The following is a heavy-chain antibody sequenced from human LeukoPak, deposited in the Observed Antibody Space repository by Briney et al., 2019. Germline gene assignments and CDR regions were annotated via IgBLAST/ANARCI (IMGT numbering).Heavy chain of an antibody. CDR3: ASGIYSSSWFDP. D-gene: IGHD6-6*01. Sequence: ASVKVSCKASGYTFTSYDINWVRQATGQGLEWMGWMNPNSGNTGYALKFQGRVTMTRNTSISTAYMELSSLRSEDTAVYYCASGIYSSSWFDPWGQGTLVTVSS. J-gene: IGHJ5*02. CDR2: MNPNSGNT. V-gene: IGHV1-8*01. CDR1: GYTFTSYD.